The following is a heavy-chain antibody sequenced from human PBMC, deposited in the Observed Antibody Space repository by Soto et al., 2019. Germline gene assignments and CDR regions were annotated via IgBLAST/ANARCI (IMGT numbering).Heavy chain of an antibody. CDR2: ISYDESKK. Sequence: GGSLRLSCAASGFTFSSYAMHWVRQTPGKGLEWVAVISYDESKKYYADSVKGRFTISRDNARNTLYLQMNGLRVDDTAVYYCAIVGPYDSGSYMFRYDRFDPWGQGTQVTVSS. J-gene: IGHJ5*02. D-gene: IGHD3-10*01. V-gene: IGHV3-30*14. CDR1: GFTFSSYA. CDR3: AIVGPYDSGSYMFRYDRFDP.